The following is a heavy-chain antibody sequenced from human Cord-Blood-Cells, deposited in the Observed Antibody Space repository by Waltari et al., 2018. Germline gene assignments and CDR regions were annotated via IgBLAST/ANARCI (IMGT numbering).Heavy chain of an antibody. CDR3: ARSPSRFLEWLLGYFDY. V-gene: IGHV4-39*01. J-gene: IGHJ4*02. CDR1: GGSISRSRYY. CDR2: IYYSGST. Sequence: QLQLQESGPGLVKPSETLSLTCTVSGGSISRSRYYWGWIRQPPGKGLEWIGSIYYSGSTYYNPSLKSRVTISVDTSKNQFSLKLSSVTAADTAVYYCARSPSRFLEWLLGYFDYWGQGTLVTVSS. D-gene: IGHD3-3*01.